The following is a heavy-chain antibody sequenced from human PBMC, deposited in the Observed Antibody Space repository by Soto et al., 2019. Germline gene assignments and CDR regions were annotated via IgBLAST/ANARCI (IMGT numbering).Heavy chain of an antibody. Sequence: PGGSLRLSCAASGFTFTRYSMNWVRQAPGKGLEWVSSISSTTNYIYYGDSVKGRFTISRDNAKNSLYLQMNSLRDEDTAVYYCARGAQFWEYSYGYDLDYWGQGTLVTVSS. CDR1: GFTFTRYS. D-gene: IGHD5-18*01. CDR2: ISSTTNYI. V-gene: IGHV3-21*01. CDR3: ARGAQFWEYSYGYDLDY. J-gene: IGHJ4*02.